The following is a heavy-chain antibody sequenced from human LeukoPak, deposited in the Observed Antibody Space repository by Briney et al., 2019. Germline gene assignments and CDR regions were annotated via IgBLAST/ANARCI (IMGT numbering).Heavy chain of an antibody. CDR2: MNPNSGNT. V-gene: IGHV1-8*01. Sequence: ASVKVSCKASGYTFTSYDINWVRQAPGQGLEWMGWMNPNSGNTGSAQKFQGRVTMTRNTSISTAYMELSSLRSEDTAVYYCARGTITMVRGLIIRFDWFDPWGQGTLVTVSS. D-gene: IGHD3-10*01. J-gene: IGHJ5*02. CDR1: GYTFTSYD. CDR3: ARGTITMVRGLIIRFDWFDP.